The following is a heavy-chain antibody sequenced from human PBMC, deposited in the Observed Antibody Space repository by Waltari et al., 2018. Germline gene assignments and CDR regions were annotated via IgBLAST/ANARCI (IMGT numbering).Heavy chain of an antibody. Sequence: QVQLQESGPGLVKPSETLSLTGTLSGGPLSSYFWSWIRQPPGKGLEWIGNIYNRGSTNYNPSLKSRVTISVDTAKNQFSLKLSSVTAADTAVFYCARHPDGYNNEEDWFDPWGQGTLVTVSS. V-gene: IGHV4-59*08. CDR3: ARHPDGYNNEEDWFDP. CDR2: IYNRGST. J-gene: IGHJ5*02. D-gene: IGHD5-12*01. CDR1: GGPLSSYF.